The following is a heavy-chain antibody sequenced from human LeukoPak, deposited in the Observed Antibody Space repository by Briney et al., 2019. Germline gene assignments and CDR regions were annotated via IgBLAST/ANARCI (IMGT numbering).Heavy chain of an antibody. D-gene: IGHD3-22*01. V-gene: IGHV4-59*01. CDR3: ARDGYYYDSSVPLHY. CDR2: IYYSGST. Sequence: PSETLSLTCTVSGGSISRYYWIWIRQPPGKGLECIGYIYYSGSTNYNPSLKSRVTISVDTSKNQFSLKLSSVTAADTAVYYCARDGYYYDSSVPLHYWGEGTLVTVSS. J-gene: IGHJ4*02. CDR1: GGSISRYY.